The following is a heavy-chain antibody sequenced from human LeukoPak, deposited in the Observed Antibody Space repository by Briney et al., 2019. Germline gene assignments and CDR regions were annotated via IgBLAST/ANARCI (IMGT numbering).Heavy chain of an antibody. D-gene: IGHD3-10*01. CDR1: GFTVSSNY. Sequence: GGSLRLSCAASGFTVSSNYMSWLRQAPGKGLEWVSIIYSGGSTYYADSVKGRFTISRDNSKNTLDLQMNSLRAEDTAVYYCARGLLWFGELLGAEYFQHWGQGTLVTVSS. J-gene: IGHJ1*01. CDR3: ARGLLWFGELLGAEYFQH. CDR2: IYSGGST. V-gene: IGHV3-53*01.